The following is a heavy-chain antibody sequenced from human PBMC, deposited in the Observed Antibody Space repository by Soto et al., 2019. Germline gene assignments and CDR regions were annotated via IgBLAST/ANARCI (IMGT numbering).Heavy chain of an antibody. J-gene: IGHJ6*02. Sequence: GGSLRLSCAAPGFTFSSYGMHWVRQAPGKGLEWVAVIWYDGSNKYYTDSVKGRFTISRDNSKSTLYLQMNSLRAEDTAVYYCARDHHTAMVQDVWGQGTTVTVSS. CDR3: ARDHHTAMVQDV. V-gene: IGHV3-33*01. CDR1: GFTFSSYG. CDR2: IWYDGSNK. D-gene: IGHD5-18*01.